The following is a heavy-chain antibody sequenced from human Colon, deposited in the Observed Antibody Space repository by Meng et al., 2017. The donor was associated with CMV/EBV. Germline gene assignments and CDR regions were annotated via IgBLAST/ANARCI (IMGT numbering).Heavy chain of an antibody. CDR2: ITWNSGRT. CDR3: AKDISPVGGTTGYHGMDV. V-gene: IGHV3-9*01. Sequence: SCAASGFTFDDYAMHWVRLAPGKGLEWVSSITWNSGRTGYVDSVEGRFTISRDNAKNSLYLQMNGLRAEDTALYYCAKDISPVGGTTGYHGMDVWGQGTTVTV. CDR1: GFTFDDYA. D-gene: IGHD1-7*01. J-gene: IGHJ6*02.